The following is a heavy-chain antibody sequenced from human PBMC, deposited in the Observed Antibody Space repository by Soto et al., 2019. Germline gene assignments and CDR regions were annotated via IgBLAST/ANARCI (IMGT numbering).Heavy chain of an antibody. V-gene: IGHV1-8*01. Sequence: QVQLVQSGAEVKKPGASVKVSCKASGYTFTSYDINWVRQATGQGLEWMGWMNPNSGNTGYAQKFQGRVTMTRNTXKSXGXTELSSLRSEDTAVYYCARALGYDFWSGYSRPPFDPWGQGTLVTVSS. J-gene: IGHJ5*02. CDR3: ARALGYDFWSGYSRPPFDP. D-gene: IGHD3-3*01. CDR1: GYTFTSYD. CDR2: MNPNSGNT.